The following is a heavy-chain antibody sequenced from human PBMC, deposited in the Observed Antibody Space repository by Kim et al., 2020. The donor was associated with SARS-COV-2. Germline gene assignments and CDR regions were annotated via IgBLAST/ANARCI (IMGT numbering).Heavy chain of an antibody. Sequence: GGSLRLSCAASGFTVSSNYMSWVRQAPGKGLEWVSVIYSGGSTYYADSVKGRFTISRDNSKNTPYLQMNSLRAEDTAVYYCARDHIPDYYDSSGYYSDYWGQGTLVTVSS. J-gene: IGHJ4*02. V-gene: IGHV3-66*01. CDR3: ARDHIPDYYDSSGYYSDY. CDR2: IYSGGST. CDR1: GFTVSSNY. D-gene: IGHD3-22*01.